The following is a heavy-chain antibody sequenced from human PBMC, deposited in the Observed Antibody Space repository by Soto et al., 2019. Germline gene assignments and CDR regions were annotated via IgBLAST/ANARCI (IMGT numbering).Heavy chain of an antibody. Sequence: SETLSLTCTVSGGSISSSSYYWGWIRQPPGKGLEWIGSIYCSGYTYYNPSLKSRVTISVDTSKNQFSLKLSSVTAADTAVYYCARHNGPLYVGYYYDMDVWGQGTTVTVSS. D-gene: IGHD3-16*01. CDR2: IYCSGYT. J-gene: IGHJ6*02. CDR3: ARHNGPLYVGYYYDMDV. V-gene: IGHV4-39*01. CDR1: GGSISSSSYY.